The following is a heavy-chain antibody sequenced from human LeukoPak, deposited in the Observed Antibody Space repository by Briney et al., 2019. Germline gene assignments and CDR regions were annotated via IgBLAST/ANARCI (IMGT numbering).Heavy chain of an antibody. V-gene: IGHV4-59*08. D-gene: IGHD6-6*01. CDR3: ARGGEQLALTYFDY. CDR1: GGSVSGYF. J-gene: IGHJ4*02. Sequence: SETLSLTCTVSGGSVSGYFWSWMRQPPGGGLEFIGYIFYSGSTNYNPSLKSRVTISVDTSKNQFSLNLNSVTATDTAVYYCARGGEQLALTYFDYWGQGTPVTVSS. CDR2: IFYSGST.